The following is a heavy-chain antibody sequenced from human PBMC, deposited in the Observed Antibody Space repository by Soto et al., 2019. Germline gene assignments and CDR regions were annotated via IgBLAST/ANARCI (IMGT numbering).Heavy chain of an antibody. D-gene: IGHD5-18*01. J-gene: IGHJ4*02. CDR1: GFTFSSYG. Sequence: GGSLRLSCAASGFTFSSYGMHWVRQAPGKGLEWVAVISYDGSNKYYADSVKGRFTISRDNSKNTLYLQMNGLRAEDTAVYYCANGIQLWQIDYWGQGTLVTVSS. CDR3: ANGIQLWQIDY. V-gene: IGHV3-30*18. CDR2: ISYDGSNK.